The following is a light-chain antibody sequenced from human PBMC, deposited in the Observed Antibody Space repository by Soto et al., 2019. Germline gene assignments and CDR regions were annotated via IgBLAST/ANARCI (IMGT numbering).Light chain of an antibody. Sequence: QSALTQPPSASGSPGQSVTISCTGTSGDIGGYDYDSWYQQHPGKAPKLMIYEVTKRPLGVPDRFSGSKSGNTASLTVSGLHAEDEEDYYYSSYSGSNNPYVFGAGTKLTVL. CDR1: SGDIGGYDY. J-gene: IGLJ2*01. CDR3: SSYSGSNNPYV. V-gene: IGLV2-8*01. CDR2: EVT.